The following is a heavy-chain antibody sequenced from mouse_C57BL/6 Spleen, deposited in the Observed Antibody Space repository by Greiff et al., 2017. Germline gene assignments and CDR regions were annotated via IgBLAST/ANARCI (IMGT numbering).Heavy chain of an antibody. CDR1: GFNIKDYY. D-gene: IGHD3-1*01. Sequence: VQLQQSGAELVRPGASVKLSCTASGFNIKDYYMHWVKQRPEQGLEWIGRIDPEDGDTEYAPKFQGKATMTADTSSNASSLQLSSLTSEDTAVYYCTGATPGIAYGGQGTLVTVSA. CDR3: TGATPGIAY. V-gene: IGHV14-1*01. CDR2: IDPEDGDT. J-gene: IGHJ3*01.